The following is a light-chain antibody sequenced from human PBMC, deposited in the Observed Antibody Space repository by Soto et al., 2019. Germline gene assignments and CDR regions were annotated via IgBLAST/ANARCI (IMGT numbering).Light chain of an antibody. J-gene: IGLJ1*01. CDR2: ANN. V-gene: IGLV1-40*01. Sequence: QSALTQPPAVSGAPGQRVCICCTGSSCNIGAGYDVHWYQHLPGTAPKLLIYANNNRPSGVPDRFSGSKSGTSASLAITGLQAEDEADYYCQSYDSSRSPLYVFGTGTKVTVL. CDR3: QSYDSSRSPLYV. CDR1: SCNIGAGYD.